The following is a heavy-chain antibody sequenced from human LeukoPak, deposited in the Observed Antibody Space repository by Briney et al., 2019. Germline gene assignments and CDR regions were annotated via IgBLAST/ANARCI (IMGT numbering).Heavy chain of an antibody. CDR3: ARVLENDYGDYDWFDP. CDR1: GGSISSGDYY. J-gene: IGHJ5*02. D-gene: IGHD4-17*01. V-gene: IGHV4-30-4*08. CDR2: IYYSGST. Sequence: SQTLSLTCTVSGGSISSGDYYWSWIRQPPGKGLEWIGHIYYSGSTYYNPSLKSRVTISVDTSKNQFSLKLSSVTAADTAVYYCARVLENDYGDYDWFDPWGQGTLVTVSS.